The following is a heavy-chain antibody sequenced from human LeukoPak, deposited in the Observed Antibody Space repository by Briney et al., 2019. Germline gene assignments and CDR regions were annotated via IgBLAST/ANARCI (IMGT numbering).Heavy chain of an antibody. D-gene: IGHD4-17*01. Sequence: ASVKVSCKASGYTFTCYYMHWVRQAPGQGLEWMGIINPSGGSTSYAQKFQGRVTMTRDTSTSTVYMELSSLRSEDTAVYYCAREASVDMTTVTTPDYWGQGTLVTVSS. CDR2: INPSGGST. CDR3: AREASVDMTTVTTPDY. J-gene: IGHJ4*02. CDR1: GYTFTCYY. V-gene: IGHV1-46*01.